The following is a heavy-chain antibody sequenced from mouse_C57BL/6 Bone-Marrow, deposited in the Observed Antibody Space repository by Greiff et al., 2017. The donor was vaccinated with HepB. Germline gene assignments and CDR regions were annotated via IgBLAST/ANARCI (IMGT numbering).Heavy chain of an antibody. Sequence: DVQLQESGPGLVKPSQSLSLTCSVTGYSITSGYYWNWIRQFPGNKLEWMGYISYDGSNNYNPSLKNRISITRDTSKNQFFLKLNSVTTEDTATYYCARAEYYGSSDYWGQGTTLTVSS. CDR1: GYSITSGYY. D-gene: IGHD1-1*01. CDR2: ISYDGSN. V-gene: IGHV3-6*01. J-gene: IGHJ2*01. CDR3: ARAEYYGSSDY.